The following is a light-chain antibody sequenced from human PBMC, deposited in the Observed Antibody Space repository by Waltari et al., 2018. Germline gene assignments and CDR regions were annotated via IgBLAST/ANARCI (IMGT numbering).Light chain of an antibody. Sequence: QLVLTQSPSASASLGASVKLTCTLNSGHSSNVVAWLQQQPEKGPRYLMKVNSDGRHSTGDEIPDRCSGSSSGAERYLTISSVQSEDEADYYCQTGGHGTWVFGGGTKLTVL. J-gene: IGLJ3*02. CDR2: VNSDGRH. CDR3: QTGGHGTWV. V-gene: IGLV4-69*01. CDR1: SGHSSNV.